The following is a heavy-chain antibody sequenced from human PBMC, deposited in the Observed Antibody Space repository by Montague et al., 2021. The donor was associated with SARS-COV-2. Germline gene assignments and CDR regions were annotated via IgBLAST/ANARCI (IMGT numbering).Heavy chain of an antibody. V-gene: IGHV4-34*01. J-gene: IGHJ6*02. CDR1: GGSISSYY. Sequence: SETLSLTCTVSGGSISSYYWSWIRQPPEKGLEWIGEINHSANTSXNPSLKSPVTISIDTSKNQFSLKMTSVTAADTATYYCASGIYPSGSYYNRYYYGLNIWGPGTTVIVSS. CDR2: INHSANT. D-gene: IGHD3-10*01. CDR3: ASGIYPSGSYYNRYYYGLNI.